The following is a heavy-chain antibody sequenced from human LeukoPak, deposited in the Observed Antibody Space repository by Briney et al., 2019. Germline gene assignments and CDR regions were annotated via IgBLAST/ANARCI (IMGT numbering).Heavy chain of an antibody. D-gene: IGHD1-26*01. J-gene: IGHJ3*02. CDR3: AREGWDLNALDI. CDR1: GFTFSSYG. Sequence: GGSLRLSCAASGFTFSSYGMHWIRQAPGKGLVWVSYISSRSSNKYYADSVKGRFTISRDNAKNSLYLQMSSLRAEDTAIYYCAREGWDLNALDIWGQGTMVTVSP. CDR2: ISSRSSNK. V-gene: IGHV3-48*04.